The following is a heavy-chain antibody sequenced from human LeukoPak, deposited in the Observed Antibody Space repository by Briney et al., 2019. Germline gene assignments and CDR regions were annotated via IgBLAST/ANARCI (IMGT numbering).Heavy chain of an antibody. V-gene: IGHV3-23*01. CDR1: GFTFSTYA. J-gene: IGHJ1*01. Sequence: GGSLRLSCAASGFTFSTYAMSWVRQTPGKGLEWVSAVSGSGDSTYYADSVKGRFTISRDNSKNTLYLHMNSLRAEDTAIYYCAKGDDIAAAGTLHFDHWGQGTLVTVSS. CDR3: AKGDDIAAAGTLHFDH. D-gene: IGHD6-13*01. CDR2: VSGSGDST.